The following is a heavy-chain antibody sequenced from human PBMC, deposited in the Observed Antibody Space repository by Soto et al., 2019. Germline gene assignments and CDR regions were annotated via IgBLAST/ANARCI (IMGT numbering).Heavy chain of an antibody. CDR3: ARDRYDFWSGPYQDAFDI. Sequence: EVQLVESGGGLVQPGGSLRLSCAASGFTFSSYSMNWVRQAPGKGLEWVSYISSSSSTIYYADSVKGRFTISRDNAKNSLYLQMNSLRDEDTAVYYCARDRYDFWSGPYQDAFDIWGQGTMVTVSS. CDR1: GFTFSSYS. V-gene: IGHV3-48*02. D-gene: IGHD3-3*01. CDR2: ISSSSSTI. J-gene: IGHJ3*02.